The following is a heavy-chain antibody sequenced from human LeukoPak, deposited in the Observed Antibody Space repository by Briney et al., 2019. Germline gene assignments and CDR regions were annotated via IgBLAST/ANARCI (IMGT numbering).Heavy chain of an antibody. Sequence: SETLSLTCTVSGGSISSGDYYWNWIRQPPGKGLEWIGGIYHSGSTYYNPSLKSRVTMSVDTSKNQFSLKLRSVTAADTAVYYCARVYYGGNPYFDYWGQRTLVTVSS. D-gene: IGHD4-23*01. CDR1: GGSISSGDYY. CDR2: IYHSGST. CDR3: ARVYYGGNPYFDY. V-gene: IGHV4-39*07. J-gene: IGHJ4*02.